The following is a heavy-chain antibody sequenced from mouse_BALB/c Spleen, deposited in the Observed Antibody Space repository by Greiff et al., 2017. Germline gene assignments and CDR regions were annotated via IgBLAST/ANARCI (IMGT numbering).Heavy chain of an antibody. CDR2: INPYNDGT. CDR1: GYTFTSYV. D-gene: IGHD2-4*01. V-gene: IGHV1-14*01. CDR3: ARGGAMITTFPYFDY. Sequence: EVQLQQSGPELVKPGASVKMSCKASGYTFTSYVMHWVKQKPGQGLEWIGYINPYNDGTKYNEKFKGKATLTSDKSSSTAYMELSSLTSEDSAVYYCARGGAMITTFPYFDYWGQGTTLTVSA. J-gene: IGHJ2*01.